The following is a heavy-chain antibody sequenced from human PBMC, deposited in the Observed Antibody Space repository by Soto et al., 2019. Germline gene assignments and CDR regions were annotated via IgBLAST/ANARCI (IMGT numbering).Heavy chain of an antibody. J-gene: IGHJ6*02. CDR1: GGSISSGDYY. V-gene: IGHV4-30-4*01. Sequence: SEALSLTCTVSGGSISSGDYYWSWIRQPPGKGLEWIGYIYYSGSTYYNPSLKSRVTISVDTSKNQFSLKLSSVTAADTAVYYGASYCPVVPDLWGQGTTVTVSS. CDR3: ASYCPVVPDL. CDR2: IYYSGST. D-gene: IGHD2-21*02.